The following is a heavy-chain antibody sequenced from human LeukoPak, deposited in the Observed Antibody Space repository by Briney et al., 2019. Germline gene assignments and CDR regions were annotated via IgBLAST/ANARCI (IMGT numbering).Heavy chain of an antibody. Sequence: ASVKVSCKTSGYTFTSYYIHWVRQAPGQGLEWMGLIDPSGGSTSYAQNFQGRVTMTRDTSTSTVYMELSSLRSEDTAVYYCARAQSGSYLGNWFDPWGQGTLVTVSS. CDR3: ARAQSGSYLGNWFDP. J-gene: IGHJ5*02. CDR1: GYTFTSYY. D-gene: IGHD1-26*01. V-gene: IGHV1-46*01. CDR2: IDPSGGST.